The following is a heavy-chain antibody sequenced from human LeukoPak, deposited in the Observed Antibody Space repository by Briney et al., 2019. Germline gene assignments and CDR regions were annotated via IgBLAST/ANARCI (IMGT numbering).Heavy chain of an antibody. D-gene: IGHD4-11*01. CDR2: ISSSSLTI. CDR1: GFTFSTYS. J-gene: IGHJ4*02. CDR3: ARDLKYSNYFDY. Sequence: GGSLRLSCEASGFTFSTYSMNWVRQAPGKGLEWVSFISSSSLTIYYADSVKGRFTISRDNAKNSLYLQMNTLRPEDTAVYYCARDLKYSNYFDYWGQGTLVTVSS. V-gene: IGHV3-48*01.